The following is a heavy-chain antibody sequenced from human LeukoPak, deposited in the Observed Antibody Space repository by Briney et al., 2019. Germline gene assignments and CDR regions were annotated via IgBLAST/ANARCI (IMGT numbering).Heavy chain of an antibody. CDR2: ISGSDGST. CDR1: GFTFSSYA. CDR3: AKVGPVVVAATYYDY. Sequence: GGSLRLSCAASGFTFSSYAMSWVRQAPGKGLEWVSAISGSDGSTYYADSVKGRFTISRDNSKNTLYLQMNSLRAEDTAVYYCAKVGPVVVAATYYDYWGQGTLVTVSS. V-gene: IGHV3-23*01. D-gene: IGHD2-15*01. J-gene: IGHJ4*02.